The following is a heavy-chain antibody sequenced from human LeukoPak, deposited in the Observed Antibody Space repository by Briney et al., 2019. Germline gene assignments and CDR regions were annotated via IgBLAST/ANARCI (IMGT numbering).Heavy chain of an antibody. J-gene: IGHJ4*02. V-gene: IGHV3-7*04. CDR2: IKSDGSEK. CDR1: GFTFSGYW. Sequence: GGSLRLSCAASGFTFSGYWMSWVRQAPGKGLEWLANIKSDGSEKYYVDSVKGRFTISRDNAKNSLCLQMNSLRPEDTAVYYCARISRYGLDYWGQGTLVTVSS. CDR3: ARISRYGLDY. D-gene: IGHD3-16*01.